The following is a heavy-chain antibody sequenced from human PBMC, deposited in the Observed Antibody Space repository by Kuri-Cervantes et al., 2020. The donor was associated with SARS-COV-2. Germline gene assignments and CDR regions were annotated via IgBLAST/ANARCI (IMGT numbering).Heavy chain of an antibody. CDR2: ISSSGSTI. D-gene: IGHD3-22*01. J-gene: IGHJ4*02. CDR1: GFTVSSNY. V-gene: IGHV3-11*04. CDR3: ARPYDEGPTTPN. Sequence: GGSLRLSCAASGFTVSSNYMSWVRQAPGKGLEWVSYISSSGSTIYYADSVKGRFTISRDNAKNSLYLQMNSLRAEDTAVYYCARPYDEGPTTPNWGQGTLVTVSS.